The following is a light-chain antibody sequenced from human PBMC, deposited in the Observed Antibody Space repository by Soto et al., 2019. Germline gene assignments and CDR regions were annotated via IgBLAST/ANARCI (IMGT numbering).Light chain of an antibody. CDR1: SSDIGGYNY. CDR2: DVS. J-gene: IGLJ1*01. Sequence: QSVLTQPASLSGSPGQSLTISCTGTSSDIGGYNYVSWYQHHPGKAPKLLIYDVSDRPSGVSDRFSGSKSGNTASLTISGLQTEDEAVYHCSSFTSSASLDLFGAGTKLTVL. V-gene: IGLV2-14*03. CDR3: SSFTSSASLDL.